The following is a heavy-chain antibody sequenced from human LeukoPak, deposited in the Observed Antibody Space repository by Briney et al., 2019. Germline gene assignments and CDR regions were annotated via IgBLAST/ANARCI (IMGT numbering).Heavy chain of an antibody. J-gene: IGHJ4*02. D-gene: IGHD6-13*01. V-gene: IGHV3-23*01. CDR2: ISGSGGST. Sequence: GGSLRLSCAASGFTFSTYAMTWVRQAPGKGLEWVSAISGSGGSTYYADSVKGRFTISRDNSKNTLYLQMNSLRAEDTAVYYCARDEAAAGTTYPDYWGQGTLVTVSS. CDR1: GFTFSTYA. CDR3: ARDEAAAGTTYPDY.